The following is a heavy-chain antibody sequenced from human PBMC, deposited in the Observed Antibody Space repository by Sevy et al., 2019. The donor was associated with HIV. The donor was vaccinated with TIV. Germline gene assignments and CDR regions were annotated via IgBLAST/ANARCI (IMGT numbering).Heavy chain of an antibody. CDR1: EYIFTDHY. J-gene: IGHJ5*02. D-gene: IGHD5-12*01. Sequence: ASVKVSCKTSEYIFTDHYMHWVRQAPGQGLEWMGWINPKSGDTNSAQKFLGRVTMTRDTSTSPAYLEVSRLTSDDTAIYFCARGGYDYGRSWWFDPWGQGTLVTVSS. CDR2: INPKSGDT. V-gene: IGHV1-2*02. CDR3: ARGGYDYGRSWWFDP.